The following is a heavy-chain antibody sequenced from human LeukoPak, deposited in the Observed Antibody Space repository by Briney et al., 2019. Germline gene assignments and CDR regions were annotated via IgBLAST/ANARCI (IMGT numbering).Heavy chain of an antibody. CDR2: ISSSGSTI. CDR1: GFTFSSYE. J-gene: IGHJ5*02. D-gene: IGHD3-16*02. CDR3: ARGDYDYVWGSYRENWFDP. V-gene: IGHV3-48*03. Sequence: GGSLRLSCAASGFTFSSYEMNWVRQAPGKGLEWVSYISSSGSTIYYADSVKGRFTISRDNAKNSLYLQMNSLRAEDTAVYYCARGDYDYVWGSYRENWFDPWGQGTLVTVSS.